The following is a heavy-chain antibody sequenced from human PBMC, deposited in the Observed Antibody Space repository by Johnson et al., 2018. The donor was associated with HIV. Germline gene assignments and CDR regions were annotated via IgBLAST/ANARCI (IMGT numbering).Heavy chain of an antibody. V-gene: IGHV3-7*05. CDR2: IKQDGSEK. CDR1: GFTFSSYW. J-gene: IGHJ3*02. CDR3: ARAPHICTNAICLDAFDI. D-gene: IGHD2-8*01. Sequence: VQLVESGGGLVQPGGSLRLSCAASGFTFSSYWMSWVRQAPGKGLEWVANIKQDGSEKYYVDSVKGRFTISRDNAKNSLYLHMTSLRAEDTALYYCARAPHICTNAICLDAFDIWGQGTMVTVSS.